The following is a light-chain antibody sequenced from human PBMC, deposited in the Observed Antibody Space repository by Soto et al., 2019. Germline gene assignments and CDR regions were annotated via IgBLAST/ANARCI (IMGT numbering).Light chain of an antibody. CDR3: SSYTSSTTWV. Sequence: QAVVTQPASVSGSPGQSITISCTGTSTDFATYNFVSWYQQYPGKVPKLLIYAVTNRPSGVSYRFSGSKSGNTASLTISGLQAEDEADYYCSSYTSSTTWVFGGGTKVTVL. J-gene: IGLJ3*02. CDR2: AVT. V-gene: IGLV2-14*01. CDR1: STDFATYNF.